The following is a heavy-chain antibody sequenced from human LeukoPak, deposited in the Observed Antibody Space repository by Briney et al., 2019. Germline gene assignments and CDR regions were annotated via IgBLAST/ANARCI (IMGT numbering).Heavy chain of an antibody. CDR1: GFTYCNVW. V-gene: IGHV3-15*01. J-gene: IGHJ4*02. D-gene: IGHD2-21*02. CDR2: IKCKNDGGTT. CDR3: TTLPQGDNAYFDY. Sequence: PGGPLRLFCAASGFTYCNVWMICARQAPGKGRECVGCIKCKNDGGTTVYADRVKGRFTISRDDSKNTLYMQMNSLKTEATAVYYCTTLPQGDNAYFDYWGQGTLVTVSS.